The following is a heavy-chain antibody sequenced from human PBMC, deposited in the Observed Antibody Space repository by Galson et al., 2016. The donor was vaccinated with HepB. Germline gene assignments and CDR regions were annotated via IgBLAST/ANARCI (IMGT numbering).Heavy chain of an antibody. CDR3: ARGAYSYSWALDC. Sequence: SLRLSCAASGITFTTYGFHWVRQAPGKGLEWVAFITHDGGKRLYAASVNGRFAISRDNSRNTVFLQMDGLRPEDTAVYYCARGAYSYSWALDCWGQGLLVTVSS. CDR1: GITFTTYG. J-gene: IGHJ4*02. D-gene: IGHD6-13*01. V-gene: IGHV3-30*03. CDR2: ITHDGGKR.